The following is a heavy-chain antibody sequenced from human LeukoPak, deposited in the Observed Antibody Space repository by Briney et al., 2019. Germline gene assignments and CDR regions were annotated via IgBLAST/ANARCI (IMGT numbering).Heavy chain of an antibody. J-gene: IGHJ4*02. CDR2: INPNSGGT. V-gene: IGHV1-2*02. Sequence: EASVKVACKASGYTFTGYYMHWVRQAPGQGLECMGWINPNSGGTNYAQKFQGRVTMTRDTSISTAYMELSRLRSDDTAVYYCARGFVVVPAAMSYWGQGTLVTVSS. D-gene: IGHD2-2*01. CDR1: GYTFTGYY. CDR3: ARGFVVVPAAMSY.